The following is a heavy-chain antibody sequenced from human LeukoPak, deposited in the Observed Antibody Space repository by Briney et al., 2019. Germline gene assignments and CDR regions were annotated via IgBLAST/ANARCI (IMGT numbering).Heavy chain of an antibody. CDR3: ARVLTSYYFFDY. J-gene: IGHJ4*02. CDR1: GFTFSNYN. V-gene: IGHV3-48*01. Sequence: GGSLRLSCAASGFTFSNYNMNWVRQAPGKGLEWVSYISDSSSSIYYADSVKGRFTISRDNAKNSLYLQMNSLRAEDTALYYCARVLTSYYFFDYWGQGALVTVSS. D-gene: IGHD1-26*01. CDR2: ISDSSSSI.